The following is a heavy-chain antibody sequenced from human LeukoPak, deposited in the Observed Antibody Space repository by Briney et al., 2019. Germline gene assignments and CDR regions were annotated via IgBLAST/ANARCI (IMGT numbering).Heavy chain of an antibody. V-gene: IGHV3-30*18. J-gene: IGHJ4*02. Sequence: GGSLRLSCAASGFTFSSYGMHWVRQAPGKGLEWVAVISYDGSNKYYADSVKGRFTISRDNSKNTLYLQMNSLRAEDTAVYYCAKGDYYYGSGSFIYCDYWGQGTLVTVSS. D-gene: IGHD3-10*01. CDR1: GFTFSSYG. CDR2: ISYDGSNK. CDR3: AKGDYYYGSGSFIYCDY.